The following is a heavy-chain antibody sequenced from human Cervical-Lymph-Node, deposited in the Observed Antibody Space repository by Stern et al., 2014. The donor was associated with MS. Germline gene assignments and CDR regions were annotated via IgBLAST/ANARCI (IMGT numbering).Heavy chain of an antibody. CDR1: GYSFNIYW. J-gene: IGHJ6*02. CDR2: IYPDDSDT. CDR3: ARRGMDV. Sequence: EMQLVESGAEVKKPGESLTISCKGFGYSFNIYWIAWVRQRPGKGLEWMGIIYPDDSDTGYSPSFQGQVTISVDKSISTAYLQWSSLKPSDTATYFCARRGMDVWGQGTSVTVSS. V-gene: IGHV5-51*01.